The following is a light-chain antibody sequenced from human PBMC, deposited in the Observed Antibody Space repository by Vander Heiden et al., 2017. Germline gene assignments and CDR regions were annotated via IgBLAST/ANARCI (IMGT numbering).Light chain of an antibody. CDR3: QGWDSIKDVV. Sequence: SYVLTPPPSVSVAPGQTARITCGGNNIGSKSVHWYQQKPGQAPVLVVYDDSDRVAGIPERFSGSNSGNTATLTISRVEAGDEADYYCQGWDSIKDVVFGGGTKLTVL. CDR1: NIGSKS. V-gene: IGLV3-21*02. J-gene: IGLJ2*01. CDR2: DDS.